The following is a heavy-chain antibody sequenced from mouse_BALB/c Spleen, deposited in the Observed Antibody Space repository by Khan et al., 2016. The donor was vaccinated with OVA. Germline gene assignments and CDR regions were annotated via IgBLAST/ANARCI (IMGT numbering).Heavy chain of an antibody. Sequence: QVQLQQPGAELVKPGTSVKISCKASGYTFTSYYMYWVKQRPGQGLEWIGGINPNNGDSNFNEKFKSKATLTVDKSSSTAYMQLGILTSEDSAVYYGARSGYGNPCAYWGQGTLVTVSA. J-gene: IGHJ3*01. D-gene: IGHD2-1*01. CDR2: INPNNGDS. CDR3: ARSGYGNPCAY. CDR1: GYTFTSYY. V-gene: IGHV1S81*02.